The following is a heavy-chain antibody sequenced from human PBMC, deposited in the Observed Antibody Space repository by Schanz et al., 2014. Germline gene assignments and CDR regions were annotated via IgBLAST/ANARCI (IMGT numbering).Heavy chain of an antibody. V-gene: IGHV3-30*18. CDR1: GFTFSSSG. Sequence: QVQLVESGGGVVQPGRSLRLSCAAPGFTFSSSGMHWVRQAPGKGLEWVAAMSYDGSIKYYGDSVKGRFTISRDNSKNTLYLHMNTLRSEDTAVYYCAKDSTHIDIVLVPTAIDYWGQGTLVTVSS. CDR3: AKDSTHIDIVLVPTAIDY. J-gene: IGHJ4*02. D-gene: IGHD2-2*01. CDR2: MSYDGSIK.